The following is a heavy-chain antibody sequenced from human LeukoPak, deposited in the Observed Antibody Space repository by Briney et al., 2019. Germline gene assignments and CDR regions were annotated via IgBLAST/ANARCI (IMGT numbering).Heavy chain of an antibody. Sequence: GGSLRLSCAASGFTFSSYGMHWVRQAPGKGLEWVAVISYDGSNKYFADSVKGRFTISRDNSKNTLFLQMNSLRAEDTAVYYCAKDMTQFWSGPDYWGQGTLVTVSS. D-gene: IGHD3-3*01. CDR3: AKDMTQFWSGPDY. CDR1: GFTFSSYG. V-gene: IGHV3-30*18. J-gene: IGHJ4*02. CDR2: ISYDGSNK.